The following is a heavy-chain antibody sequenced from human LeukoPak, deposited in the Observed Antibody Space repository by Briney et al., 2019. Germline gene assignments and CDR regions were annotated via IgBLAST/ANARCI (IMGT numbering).Heavy chain of an antibody. CDR1: GFTFDDYA. D-gene: IGHD6-13*01. Sequence: PGGSLRLSCAASGFTFDDYAMHWVRQAPGKGLEWVSSISWNSGYIGYADSVKGRFTISRDNAKNSLYLQMTSLRTEDMALYYCAKGDYSRWYYFDNWGQGTLVTVSS. V-gene: IGHV3-9*03. J-gene: IGHJ4*02. CDR2: ISWNSGYI. CDR3: AKGDYSRWYYFDN.